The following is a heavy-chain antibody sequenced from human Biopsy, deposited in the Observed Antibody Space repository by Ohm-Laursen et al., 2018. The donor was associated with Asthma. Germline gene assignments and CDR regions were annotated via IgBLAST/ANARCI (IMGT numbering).Heavy chain of an antibody. Sequence: SLRLSCAAPGFTFSHYNMNWVRQDPGKGLEWVSSITDTSRYIKYADSVKGRFTISRDNAKNSLYLQMNSLRAEDTAVYYCARDGPELPTELDYWGPGTLVTVSS. CDR2: ITDTSRYI. J-gene: IGHJ4*02. CDR3: ARDGPELPTELDY. D-gene: IGHD1-14*01. V-gene: IGHV3-21*01. CDR1: GFTFSHYN.